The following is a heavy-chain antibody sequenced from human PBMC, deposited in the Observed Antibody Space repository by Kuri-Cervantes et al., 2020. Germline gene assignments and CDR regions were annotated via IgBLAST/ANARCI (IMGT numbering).Heavy chain of an antibody. CDR1: GFTFSSYS. V-gene: IGHV3-48*01. CDR3: VRDGGVAGANYYWDY. CDR2: ISSSSSAI. Sequence: GESLKISCAASGFTFSSYSMNWVRQAPGKGLEWVSYISSSSSAIYYADSVQGRFTISRDNAKDSLYLQMNSLRAGDTALYYCVRDGGVAGANYYWDYWGQGTLVTVSS. J-gene: IGHJ4*02. D-gene: IGHD4/OR15-4a*01.